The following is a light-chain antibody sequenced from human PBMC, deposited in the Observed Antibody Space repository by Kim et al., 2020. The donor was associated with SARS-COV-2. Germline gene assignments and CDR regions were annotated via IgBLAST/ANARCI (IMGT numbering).Light chain of an antibody. J-gene: IGLJ1*01. Sequence: SYELTQPPSVSVSPGQTASITCSGDKLGDKYACWYQQKTGQSPVLVIYQDSKRPSGIPERFSGSNSGNTATLTISGTQAMEEADYYCQAWDSSTGVFGTGTKVTVL. CDR1: KLGDKY. CDR3: QAWDSSTGV. CDR2: QDS. V-gene: IGLV3-1*01.